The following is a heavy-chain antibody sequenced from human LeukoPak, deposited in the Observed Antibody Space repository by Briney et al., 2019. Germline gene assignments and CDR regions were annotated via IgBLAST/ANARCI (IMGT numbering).Heavy chain of an antibody. V-gene: IGHV4-59*01. D-gene: IGHD1-26*01. Sequence: SETLSLTCTVSGVSISSYYWSWIRQPPGKGLEWIGYIHYSGSTNYNPSLKSRVTISVDTSKNHFSLKLSSVTDADTAVYYCASAREGAWFDPWGQGALVTVSS. J-gene: IGHJ5*02. CDR1: GVSISSYY. CDR3: ASAREGAWFDP. CDR2: IHYSGST.